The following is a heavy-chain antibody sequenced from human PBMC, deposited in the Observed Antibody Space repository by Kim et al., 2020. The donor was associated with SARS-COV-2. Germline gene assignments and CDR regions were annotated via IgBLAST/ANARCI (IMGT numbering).Heavy chain of an antibody. CDR2: IIPIFGTA. CDR1: GGTFSSYA. Sequence: SVKVSCKASGGTFSSYAISWVRQAPGQGLEWMGGIIPIFGTANYAQKFQGRVTITADESTSTAYMELSSLRSEDTAVYYCASEPQGYWYFDLWGRGTLVTVSS. J-gene: IGHJ2*01. CDR3: ASEPQGYWYFDL. V-gene: IGHV1-69*13.